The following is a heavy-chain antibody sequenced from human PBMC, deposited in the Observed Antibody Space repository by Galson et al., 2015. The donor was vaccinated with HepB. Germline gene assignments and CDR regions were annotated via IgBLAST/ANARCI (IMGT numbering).Heavy chain of an antibody. CDR3: ARDDVWSGPSIDS. V-gene: IGHV3-30*03. Sequence: SLRLYCAASGLTFGTHAMHWVRQAPGKGLEWVAVISYDGNNNYYVDSVRGRFTISRDNARNTLYLQMDRLRVEDTAVYFCARDDVWSGPSIDSWGQGTLVTVSS. CDR2: ISYDGNNN. D-gene: IGHD3-3*01. J-gene: IGHJ4*02. CDR1: GLTFGTHA.